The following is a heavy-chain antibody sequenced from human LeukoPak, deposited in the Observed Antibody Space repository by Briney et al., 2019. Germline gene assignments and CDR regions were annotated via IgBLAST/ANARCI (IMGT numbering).Heavy chain of an antibody. D-gene: IGHD3-3*01. CDR2: MNPNSGNT. Sequence: GASVKVSCKASGYTFTSYDINWVRQATGQGLEWMGWMNPNSGNTGYAQKLQGRVTMTRNTSISTAYMELSSLRSEDTAVYYCARVYLNDFWSGYYGYYYYGMDVWGQGTTVTVSS. CDR3: ARVYLNDFWSGYYGYYYYGMDV. J-gene: IGHJ6*02. CDR1: GYTFTSYD. V-gene: IGHV1-8*01.